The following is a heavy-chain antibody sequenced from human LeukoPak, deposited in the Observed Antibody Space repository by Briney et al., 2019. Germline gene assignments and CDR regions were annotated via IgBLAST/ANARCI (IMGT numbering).Heavy chain of an antibody. J-gene: IGHJ5*02. Sequence: PSETLSLTCTVSDDFISGTSYHWGWIRQPPGKGLEWIGNLYNSGGTHYNPSLKSRVTISEDTSKNQLSVRLSSVTAADTAVYYRARHYGPWGQGTLVTVSS. CDR2: LYNSGGT. CDR3: ARHYGP. D-gene: IGHD3-10*01. V-gene: IGHV4-39*01. CDR1: DDFISGTSYH.